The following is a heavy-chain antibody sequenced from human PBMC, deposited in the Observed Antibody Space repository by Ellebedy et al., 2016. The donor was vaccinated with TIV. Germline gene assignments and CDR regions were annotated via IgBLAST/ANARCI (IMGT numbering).Heavy chain of an antibody. J-gene: IGHJ4*02. CDR1: GFTFSSYA. V-gene: IGHV3-30-3*01. CDR3: ARENSGSYYFDY. D-gene: IGHD1-26*01. Sequence: GESLKISCAASGFTFSSYAMHWVRQAPGKGLEWVAVISYDGSNKYYADSVKGRFTISRDNSKNTLYLQMNSLRAEDTAVYYCARENSGSYYFDYWGQGTLVTVSS. CDR2: ISYDGSNK.